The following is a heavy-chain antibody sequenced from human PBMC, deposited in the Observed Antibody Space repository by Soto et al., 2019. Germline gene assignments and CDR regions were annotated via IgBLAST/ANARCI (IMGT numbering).Heavy chain of an antibody. V-gene: IGHV3-30*18. Sequence: QVQLVDSGGGVVQPGRSLRLSCAASGFTFTTYGMHWVRRAPGKGLEWVAVISYDGSHAYYADSVKGRFTISRDNSTNTLYLQIKSRRAEDTAVYYCAKEQTYRVASGFDDWVRGALVAVSS. J-gene: IGHJ4*02. CDR2: ISYDGSHA. D-gene: IGHD1-26*01. CDR3: AKEQTYRVASGFDD. CDR1: GFTFTTYG.